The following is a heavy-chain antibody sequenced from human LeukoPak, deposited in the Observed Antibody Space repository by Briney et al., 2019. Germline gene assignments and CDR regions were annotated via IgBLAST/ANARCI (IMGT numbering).Heavy chain of an antibody. CDR2: ISYDGSNK. V-gene: IGHV3-30*04. CDR1: GFTFSSYA. J-gene: IGHJ6*03. CDR3: ARCKARSISYYYYYMDV. D-gene: IGHD3-3*02. Sequence: GGSLRLSCAASGFTFSSYAMHWVRQAPGKGLEWVAVISYDGSNKYYADSVKGRFTISRDNSKNTLYLQMNSLRAEDTAVYYCARCKARSISYYYYYMDVWGKGTTVTVSS.